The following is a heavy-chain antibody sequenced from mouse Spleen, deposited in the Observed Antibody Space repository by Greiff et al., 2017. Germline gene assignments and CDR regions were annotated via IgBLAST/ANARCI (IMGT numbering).Heavy chain of an antibody. V-gene: IGHV5-16*01. CDR2: INYDGSST. CDR1: GFTFSDYY. J-gene: IGHJ1*03. D-gene: IGHD2-5*01. Sequence: EVQLVESEGGLVQPGSSMKLSCTASGFTFSDYYMAWVRQVPEKGLEWVANINYDGSSTYYLDSLKSRFIISRDNAKNILYLQMSSLKSEDTATYYCAREGLYSNYDWYFDVWGTGTTVTVSS. CDR3: AREGLYSNYDWYFDV.